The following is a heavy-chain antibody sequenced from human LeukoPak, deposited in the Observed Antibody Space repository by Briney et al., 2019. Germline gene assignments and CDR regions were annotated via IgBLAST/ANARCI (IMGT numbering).Heavy chain of an antibody. J-gene: IGHJ4*02. D-gene: IGHD3-22*01. V-gene: IGHV3-23*01. CDR3: SAPPNHYDSSGSKRDY. CDR2: ISDSGGAT. Sequence: GGSLRLSCAASGFTFASYAMSWVRQAPGKGLEWVSAISDSGGATYYADSVKGRFTISRDNAKNSLYLQMNSLRDEDTAVYYCSAPPNHYDSSGSKRDYWGQGTLVTVSS. CDR1: GFTFASYA.